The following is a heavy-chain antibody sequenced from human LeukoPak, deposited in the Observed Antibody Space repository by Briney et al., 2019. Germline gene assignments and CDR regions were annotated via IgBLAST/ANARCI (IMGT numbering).Heavy chain of an antibody. Sequence: SETLSLTCAVYGGSFSGYYWTWIRQPPGKGLEWIGEINHSRTTNYNPSLKSRVTISVDTSKNQFSLKLSSVTAADTAVYYCARGSGYSYGPYYYFDYWGQGTLVTVSS. V-gene: IGHV4-34*01. D-gene: IGHD5-18*01. J-gene: IGHJ4*02. CDR3: ARGSGYSYGPYYYFDY. CDR1: GGSFSGYY. CDR2: INHSRTT.